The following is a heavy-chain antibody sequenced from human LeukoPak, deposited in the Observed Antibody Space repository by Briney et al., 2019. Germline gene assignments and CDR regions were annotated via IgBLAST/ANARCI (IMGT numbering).Heavy chain of an antibody. CDR3: ARGRGPRGPFDY. CDR2: IYYSGST. Sequence: PSETLSLTCTVSDGSISSYFWTWIRQPPGKGLEWIGYIYYSGSTKLNPSLKSRVTISVDTSKNQFSLKLSSVTAADTAVYYCARGRGPRGPFDYWGQGTLVTVSS. V-gene: IGHV4-59*12. J-gene: IGHJ4*02. CDR1: DGSISSYF.